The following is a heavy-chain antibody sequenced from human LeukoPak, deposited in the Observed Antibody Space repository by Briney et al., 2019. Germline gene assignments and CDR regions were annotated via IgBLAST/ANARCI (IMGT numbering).Heavy chain of an antibody. CDR2: TSPSGRT. CDR1: GGSLSGYN. Sequence: SETLSLTCAVYGGSLSGYNWSWIRQPPGKGLEWIGETSPSGRTNYNPSLRSRVTISVDTSKNQFSLRLSSATAADTAVYYCARNHYDRSGFTFDPWGQGTLVTVSS. CDR3: ARNHYDRSGFTFDP. D-gene: IGHD3-22*01. J-gene: IGHJ5*02. V-gene: IGHV4-34*01.